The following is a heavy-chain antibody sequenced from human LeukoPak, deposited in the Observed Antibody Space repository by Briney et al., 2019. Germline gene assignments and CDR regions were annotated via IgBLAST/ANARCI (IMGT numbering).Heavy chain of an antibody. CDR3: ARDAPAGEKPEYFFDY. CDR1: GFTFSGYN. Sequence: PGGSLRLSCGASGFTFSGYNMNWVRQAPGKGLEWVSYISSSSSTIYYADSVKGRFTIFRDNAKNSVYLQMNSLRAEDTAVYYCARDAPAGEKPEYFFDYWGQGTLVTVSS. CDR2: ISSSSSTI. V-gene: IGHV3-48*04. J-gene: IGHJ4*02.